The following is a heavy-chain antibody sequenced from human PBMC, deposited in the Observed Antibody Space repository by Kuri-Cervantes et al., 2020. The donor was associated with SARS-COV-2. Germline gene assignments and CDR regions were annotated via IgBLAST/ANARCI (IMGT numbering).Heavy chain of an antibody. J-gene: IGHJ6*02. CDR2: IIPIFGIA. D-gene: IGHD3-22*01. V-gene: IGHV1-69*04. CDR1: GGTFSSYA. Sequence: SVKVSCKASGGTFSSYAISWVRQAPGQGLEWMGRIIPIFGIANYAQKFQGRVTITVDKSTSTAYMELSSLRSEDTAVYYCARVWYYYDSSGPPWYYYYGMDVWGQGTTVTVSS. CDR3: ARVWYYYDSSGPPWYYYYGMDV.